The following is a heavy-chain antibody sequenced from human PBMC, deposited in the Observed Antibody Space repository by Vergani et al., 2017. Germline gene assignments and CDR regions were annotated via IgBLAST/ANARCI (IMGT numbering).Heavy chain of an antibody. V-gene: IGHV4-34*01. D-gene: IGHD6-13*01. CDR2: INHSGST. CDR1: GGSFSGYY. J-gene: IGHJ4*02. CDR3: ARGQLREPNKLSGTVFDY. Sequence: QVQLQQWGAGLLKPSETLSLTCAVYGGSFSGYYWSWIRQPPGKGLEWIGEINHSGSTNYNPSLKSRVTISVDTSKNQFSLKLSPVTAADTAVYYCARGQLREPNKLSGTVFDYWGQGSLVTVSS.